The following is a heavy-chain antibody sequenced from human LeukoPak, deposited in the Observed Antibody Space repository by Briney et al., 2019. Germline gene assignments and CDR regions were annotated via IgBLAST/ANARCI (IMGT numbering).Heavy chain of an antibody. CDR1: GYAFTNNF. D-gene: IGHD5-24*01. CDR2: INPSGDNT. CDR3: ARDNSLRDTAWWFDP. V-gene: IGHV1-46*01. Sequence: ASVKVSCKASGYAFTNNFMHWVRQAPGQGLEWIGIINPSGDNTWYAQKFQGRVTMTRDMATSTDYLEVSSLRSEDTAVYYCARDNSLRDTAWWFDPWGQGTLVTVSS. J-gene: IGHJ5*02.